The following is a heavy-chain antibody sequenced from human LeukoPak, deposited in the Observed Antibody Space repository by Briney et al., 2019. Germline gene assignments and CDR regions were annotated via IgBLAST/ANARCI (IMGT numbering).Heavy chain of an antibody. V-gene: IGHV3-21*01. CDR1: GFTLSSHS. Sequence: GGSLRLSCTASGFTLSSHSMTWVRQAPGKGLEWVSSISSVGSYIYCADSVKGGFTTSRDNARHSLYLQMNSLRAEDTAVYYCARDPTVAEAWWGQGTQVTVSS. CDR2: ISSVGSYI. D-gene: IGHD6-13*01. J-gene: IGHJ4*02. CDR3: ARDPTVAEAW.